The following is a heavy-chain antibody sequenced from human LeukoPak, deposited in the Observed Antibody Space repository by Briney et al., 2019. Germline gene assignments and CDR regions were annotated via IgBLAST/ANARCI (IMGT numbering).Heavy chain of an antibody. CDR2: ISSSSSYI. CDR1: GVTFSSYS. J-gene: IGHJ6*03. Sequence: GGSLRLSCAASGVTFSSYSMTWVRQAPGKGLEWVSSISSSSSYIYYADSVKGRFTISRDNAKNSLYLQMNSLRAEDTAVYYCARFLNRGVYYSSMDVWGKGTTVTVSS. D-gene: IGHD2-8*01. V-gene: IGHV3-21*01. CDR3: ARFLNRGVYYSSMDV.